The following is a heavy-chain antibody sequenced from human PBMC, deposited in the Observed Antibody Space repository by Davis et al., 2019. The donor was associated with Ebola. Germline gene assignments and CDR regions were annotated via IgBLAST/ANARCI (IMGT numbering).Heavy chain of an antibody. Sequence: PSETLSLTCTVSGGSISSYYWSWIRQPAGKGLEWIGRIYTSGSTNYNPSLKSRVTTSVDTSKNQFSLKLTSVTAADTAVYYCARGVVATNYRANWFDPWGQGTLVTVSS. CDR2: IYTSGST. J-gene: IGHJ5*02. V-gene: IGHV4-4*07. CDR3: ARGVVATNYRANWFDP. CDR1: GGSISSYY. D-gene: IGHD2-15*01.